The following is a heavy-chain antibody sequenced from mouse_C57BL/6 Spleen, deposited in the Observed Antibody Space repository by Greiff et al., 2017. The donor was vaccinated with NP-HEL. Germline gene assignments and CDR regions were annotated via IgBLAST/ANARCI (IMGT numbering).Heavy chain of an antibody. J-gene: IGHJ3*01. D-gene: IGHD2-2*01. CDR3: ARWRDGYDGWFAY. CDR2: LYPGDGDT. Sequence: QVKLQQSGAELVKPGASVKISCKASGYAFSSYWMNWVKQRPGKGLEWIGQLYPGDGDTNYNGKFKGKATLTADKSSSTAYMQLSSLTSEDSAVYFCARWRDGYDGWFAYWGQGTLVTVSA. CDR1: GYAFSSYW. V-gene: IGHV1-80*01.